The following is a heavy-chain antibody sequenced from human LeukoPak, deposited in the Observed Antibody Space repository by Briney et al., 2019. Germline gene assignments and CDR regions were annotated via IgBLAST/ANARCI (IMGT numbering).Heavy chain of an antibody. J-gene: IGHJ4*02. CDR2: IYTSGST. D-gene: IGHD5-24*01. CDR1: GGSISSGSYY. CDR3: AREMAFTAYDY. Sequence: SETLSLTCTVSGGSISSGSYYWSWIRQPAGKGLEWIGRIYTSGSTNYNPSLKSRVTISVDTSKNQFSLKLSSVTAADTAVYYCAREMAFTAYDYWGQGTLVTVSS. V-gene: IGHV4-61*02.